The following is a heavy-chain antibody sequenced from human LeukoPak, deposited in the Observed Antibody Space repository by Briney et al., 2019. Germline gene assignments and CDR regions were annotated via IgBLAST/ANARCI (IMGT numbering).Heavy chain of an antibody. CDR3: ATPAVYYYDSSGYYHSYFQH. CDR1: GYTFTSYG. CDR2: ISAYNGNT. D-gene: IGHD3-22*01. J-gene: IGHJ1*01. V-gene: IGHV1-18*01. Sequence: GASVKVSCKASGYTFTSYGISWVRQAPGQGLEWMGWISAYNGNTNYAQKLQGRVTMTEDTSTDTAYMELSSLRSEDTAVYYCATPAVYYYDSSGYYHSYFQHWGQGTLVTVSS.